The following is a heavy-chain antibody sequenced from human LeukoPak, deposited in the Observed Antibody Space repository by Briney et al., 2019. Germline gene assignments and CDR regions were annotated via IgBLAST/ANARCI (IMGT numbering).Heavy chain of an antibody. J-gene: IGHJ5*02. V-gene: IGHV1-46*01. CDR1: GYTFTSYY. CDR2: INPSGGST. CDR3: AREVEQPNWFDP. D-gene: IGHD6-13*01. Sequence: ASVKVSCKASGYTFTSYYMHWVRQAPGQGLEWMGIINPSGGSTSYAQKFQGRVTMTRDMSTSTVYMELSSLRSEDTAVYYCAREVEQPNWFDPWGQGTLVTVSS.